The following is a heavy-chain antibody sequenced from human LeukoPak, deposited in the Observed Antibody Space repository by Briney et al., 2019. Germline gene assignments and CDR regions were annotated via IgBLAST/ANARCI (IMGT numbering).Heavy chain of an antibody. J-gene: IGHJ5*02. CDR3: AGIYGFRFPFWFDP. CDR2: ISSSGGTI. V-gene: IGHV3-48*03. D-gene: IGHD3-3*01. Sequence: GGSLRLSCAASGFTFSSYEMNWVRQAPGKGLEWVSYISSSGGTIYYADSVKGRFTISRDNAKNSQYLQMNSLRAEDTAVYYCAGIYGFRFPFWFDPWGQGTLVTVSS. CDR1: GFTFSSYE.